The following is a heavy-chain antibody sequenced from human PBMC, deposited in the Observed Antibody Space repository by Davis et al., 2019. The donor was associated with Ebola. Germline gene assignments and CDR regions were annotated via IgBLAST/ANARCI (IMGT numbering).Heavy chain of an antibody. CDR3: ARGGYDFWSGFMDV. V-gene: IGHV3-48*03. Sequence: GGSLRLSCAASGFTFSSYEMNWVRQAPGKGLEWVSYISSSGSTIYYADSVKGRFTISRDNAKNSLYLQMNSLRAEDTAVYYCARGGYDFWSGFMDVWGQETTVTVSS. D-gene: IGHD3-3*01. J-gene: IGHJ6*02. CDR1: GFTFSSYE. CDR2: ISSSGSTI.